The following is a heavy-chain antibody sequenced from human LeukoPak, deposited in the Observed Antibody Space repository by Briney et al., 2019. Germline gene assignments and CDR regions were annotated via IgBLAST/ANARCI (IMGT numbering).Heavy chain of an antibody. J-gene: IGHJ6*03. CDR2: INHSGST. V-gene: IGHV4-34*01. Sequence: KPSETLSLTCAVYGGSFSGYYWSWIRQPPGKGLEWIGEINHSGSTNYNPSLKSRVTMSVDTSKNQFSLKLSSVTAADTAVYYCARQLVQLVRYYYYYMDVWGKGTTVTVSS. CDR1: GGSFSGYY. CDR3: ARQLVQLVRYYYYYMDV. D-gene: IGHD6-13*01.